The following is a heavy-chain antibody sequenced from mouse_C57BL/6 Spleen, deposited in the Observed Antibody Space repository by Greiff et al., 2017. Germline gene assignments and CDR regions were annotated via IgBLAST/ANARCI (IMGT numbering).Heavy chain of an antibody. CDR3: AREGNSWYFDD. D-gene: IGHD2-1*01. J-gene: IGHJ1*03. Sequence: QVQLQQPGAELVRPGTSVKLSCKASGYTFTSYWMHWVKQRPGQGLEWIGVIDPSDSYTNYNEKFKGKATLTVDTTSSTAYMQLSSLTSEDSAVYYCAREGNSWYFDDWGTGTTVTVSS. CDR2: IDPSDSYT. V-gene: IGHV1-59*01. CDR1: GYTFTSYW.